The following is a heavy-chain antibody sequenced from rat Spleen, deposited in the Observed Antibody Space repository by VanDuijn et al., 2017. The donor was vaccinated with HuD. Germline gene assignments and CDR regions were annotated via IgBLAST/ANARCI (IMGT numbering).Heavy chain of an antibody. CDR1: GFTFSTYY. CDR2: ITTGGGYT. CDR3: ARPCSRRYVMDA. V-gene: IGHV5-25*01. J-gene: IGHJ4*01. D-gene: IGHD1-2*01. Sequence: EVQLVESGGGLVQPGRSMKLSCAASGFTFSTYYMAWVRQAPTKGLEWVASITTGGGYTYYRDSVKGRFTISRDNAKSTLYLQMNSLRSEDTATYYCARPCSRRYVMDAWGQGASVTVSS.